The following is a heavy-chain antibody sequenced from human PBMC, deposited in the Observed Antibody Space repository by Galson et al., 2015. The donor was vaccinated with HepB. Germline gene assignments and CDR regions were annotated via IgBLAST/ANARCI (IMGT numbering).Heavy chain of an antibody. D-gene: IGHD6-19*01. Sequence: SLRLSCAASGFTFSDYYMSWIRQAPGKGLEWVSYISSSSSYTNYADSVKGRFTISRDNAKNSLYLQMNSLRAEDTAVYYCARDGIAVAGDFDYWGQGTLVTASS. CDR1: GFTFSDYY. CDR2: ISSSSSYT. CDR3: ARDGIAVAGDFDY. J-gene: IGHJ4*02. V-gene: IGHV3-11*06.